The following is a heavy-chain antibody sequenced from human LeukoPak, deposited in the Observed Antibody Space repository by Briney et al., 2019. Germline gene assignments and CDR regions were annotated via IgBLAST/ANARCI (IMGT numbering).Heavy chain of an antibody. CDR2: IYYRGST. J-gene: IGHJ4*02. Sequence: PSETLSLTCTVSGGSISSSSFYRGWIRQPPGKGLEWIGSIYYRGSTYYNPSLKSRVTISVDMSENQVSLKLRSVTAADTAVHYCTEFYFDRSGYADYWGQGTLVTVSS. CDR1: GGSISSSSFY. V-gene: IGHV4-39*01. CDR3: TEFYFDRSGYADY. D-gene: IGHD3-22*01.